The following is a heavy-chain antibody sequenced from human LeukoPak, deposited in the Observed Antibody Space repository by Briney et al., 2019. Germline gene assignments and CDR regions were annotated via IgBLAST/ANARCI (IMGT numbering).Heavy chain of an antibody. CDR1: GNSFTSYW. D-gene: IGHD5/OR15-5a*01. Sequence: RGESLKISCKGSGNSFTSYWIGWVRQIPGKGLEWMEIIYPGDSDTRYSPSFQGQVTISADKSISTAYLQWSSLKASDTAMYYCARHKVYPGNFVYWGQGTLVTVSS. CDR3: ARHKVYPGNFVY. J-gene: IGHJ4*02. V-gene: IGHV5-51*01. CDR2: IYPGDSDT.